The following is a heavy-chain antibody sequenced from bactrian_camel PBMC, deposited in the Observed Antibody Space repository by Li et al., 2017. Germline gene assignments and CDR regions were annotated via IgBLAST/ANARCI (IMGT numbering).Heavy chain of an antibody. CDR2: ISSDGNT. CDR1: GFTFDDSD. J-gene: IGHJ4*01. V-gene: IGHV3S55*01. Sequence: HVQLVESGGGSVQAGGSLRLSCTVSGFTFDDSDMGWYRQAPGKDCELVATISSDGNTYYTPSVKGRFTISRDNAKSTVDLQLNSLKPEDTAMYFCAADPSMLGCYSGLAGQFTYWGQGTQVTVS. CDR3: AADPSMLGCYSGLAGQFTY. D-gene: IGHD1*01.